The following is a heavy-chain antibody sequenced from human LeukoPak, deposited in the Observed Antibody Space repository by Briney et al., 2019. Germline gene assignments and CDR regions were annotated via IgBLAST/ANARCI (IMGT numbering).Heavy chain of an antibody. CDR2: ISSNGGST. CDR3: VKGLTYYYGSGSYPFDY. D-gene: IGHD3-10*01. CDR1: GFTFSSYA. V-gene: IGHV3-64D*06. Sequence: GGSLRLSCSASGFTFSSYAMHWVRQAPGKGLEYVSAISSNGGSTYYADSVEGRFTISRDNSKNTLYLQMSSLRAEDTAVYYCVKGLTYYYGSGSYPFDYWGQGTLVTVSS. J-gene: IGHJ4*02.